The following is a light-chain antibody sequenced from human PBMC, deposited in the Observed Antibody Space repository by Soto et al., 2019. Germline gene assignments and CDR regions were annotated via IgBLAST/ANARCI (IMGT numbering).Light chain of an antibody. CDR2: DAS. V-gene: IGKV3-15*01. Sequence: EIVLTQSPATLSLSPGERATLSCMASQSVSSYLAWYQQKPGQAPRLLIYDASTRATGIPARFSGSGSGTEFTLTISSLQSEDFAVYYCQQYNDWLITFGQGTRLEI. CDR1: QSVSSY. CDR3: QQYNDWLIT. J-gene: IGKJ5*01.